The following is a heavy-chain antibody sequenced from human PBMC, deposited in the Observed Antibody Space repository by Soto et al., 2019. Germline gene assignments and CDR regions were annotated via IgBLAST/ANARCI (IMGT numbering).Heavy chain of an antibody. J-gene: IGHJ4*02. CDR2: ISSSSSYT. V-gene: IGHV3-21*05. CDR3: ARGRSSPHY. Sequence: PGGSLRLSCASSVFTFISYAMTWVRQAPGKGLEWVSYISSSSSYTNYADSVKGRFTISRDNAKNSLYLQMNSLRAEDTAVYYCARGRSSPHYWGRGTLVTVSS. CDR1: VFTFISYA. D-gene: IGHD6-6*01.